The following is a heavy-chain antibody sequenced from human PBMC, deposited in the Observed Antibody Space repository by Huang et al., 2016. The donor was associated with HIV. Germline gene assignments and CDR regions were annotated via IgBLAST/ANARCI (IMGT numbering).Heavy chain of an antibody. V-gene: IGHV4-34*01. CDR3: ARRFRVAATRKWFDP. CDR1: GESLGTYY. Sequence: QVQLQQWGAGLLKPSETLALTCAVYGESLGTYYWAWIRRPPGKGLQWMGEVKDGGDIHYNPSLESRVTISVDTSRNQVSLTLTSMTAADTATYYCARRFRVAATRKWFDPWGQGTLVIVSS. CDR2: VKDGGDI. D-gene: IGHD3-10*01. J-gene: IGHJ5*02.